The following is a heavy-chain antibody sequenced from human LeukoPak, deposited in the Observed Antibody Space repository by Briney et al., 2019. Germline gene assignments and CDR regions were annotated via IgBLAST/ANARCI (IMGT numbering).Heavy chain of an antibody. Sequence: SETLSLTCTVSGASISSSGYFWGWTPQPPVKGLDWIGSLHYTGSTYYNPSLKSRVTITADTYKNQFSLNVGSVTATDKAVYYCARRPSTMNAFDIWGQGTMVTVS. J-gene: IGHJ3*02. CDR2: LHYTGST. D-gene: IGHD5-24*01. CDR1: GASISSSGYF. V-gene: IGHV4-39*01. CDR3: ARRPSTMNAFDI.